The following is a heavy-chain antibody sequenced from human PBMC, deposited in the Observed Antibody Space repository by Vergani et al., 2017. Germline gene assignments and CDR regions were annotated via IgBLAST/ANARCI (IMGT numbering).Heavy chain of an antibody. J-gene: IGHJ6*02. Sequence: QVQLQQWGAGLLKPSETLSLTCAVYGGSFSGYYWSWIRQPPGKGLEWIGEINHSGSTNYNPSLKSRVTIAVDTSKHQFSLKLSSVTAADTAVYYCARGCPSSSSSTWGYYYGMDVWGQGTTVTVSS. CDR3: ARGCPSSSSSTWGYYYGMDV. V-gene: IGHV4-34*01. CDR2: INHSGST. CDR1: GGSFSGYY. D-gene: IGHD6-6*01.